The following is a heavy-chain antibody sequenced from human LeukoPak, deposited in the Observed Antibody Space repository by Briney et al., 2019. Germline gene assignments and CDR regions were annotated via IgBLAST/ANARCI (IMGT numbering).Heavy chain of an antibody. CDR2: IHPGDSDT. Sequence: RGESLKISCKASGYRFTSYWIGWVRQMPGKGLECMGIIHPGDSDTRYSPSFQGQVTISADKSISTAYLQWSSLKASDTAMYYCARHPDCTRTSCYVDYYGMDVWGQGTTVTVSS. V-gene: IGHV5-51*01. D-gene: IGHD2-2*01. CDR1: GYRFTSYW. J-gene: IGHJ6*02. CDR3: ARHPDCTRTSCYVDYYGMDV.